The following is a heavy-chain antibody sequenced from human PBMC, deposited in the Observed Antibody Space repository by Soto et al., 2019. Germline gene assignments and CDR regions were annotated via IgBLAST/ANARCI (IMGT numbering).Heavy chain of an antibody. CDR1: GVSISTYY. CDR3: ASRDYNGACDI. V-gene: IGHV4-59*01. D-gene: IGHD4-4*01. CDR2: VFDSGNT. J-gene: IGHJ3*02. Sequence: QVQLQESGPGLVKPSETLSLTCTVSGVSISTYYWTWIREPPGKGLEWIGQVFDSGNTNYNPSRKSRVTISVDASKNQCSLRLSSVTAADTAMYYCASRDYNGACDIWGQGTLVTVSS.